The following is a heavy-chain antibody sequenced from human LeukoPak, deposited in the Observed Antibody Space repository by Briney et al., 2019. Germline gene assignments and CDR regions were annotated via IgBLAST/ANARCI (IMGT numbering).Heavy chain of an antibody. V-gene: IGHV2-70*11. J-gene: IGHJ4*02. CDR1: GFSLSPSGMC. D-gene: IGHD6-13*01. CDR3: ARIPSSTWAFDY. CDR2: IDWDDDK. Sequence: SGPALVNPTQTLTLTCTFSGFSLSPSGMCVSWIRQAPGKALEWLARIDWDDDKYYSRSLKTRLTISKDTSKNQVVLTMTNMDPVDTATYYCARIPSSTWAFDYWSQGTLVTVSS.